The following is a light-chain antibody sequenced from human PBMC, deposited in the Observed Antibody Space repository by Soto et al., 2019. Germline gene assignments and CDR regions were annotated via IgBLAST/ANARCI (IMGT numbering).Light chain of an antibody. V-gene: IGKV1-33*01. CDR3: QMYDYHPFT. CDR2: DAS. J-gene: IGKJ3*01. CDR1: QDISNF. Sequence: DIQMTQSPSSLSASVGDSVAITCRSSQDISNFLNCYQQTPGKAPKLLTYDASDLETVVPSRFSGPGSGPDFTFTISDVQPGDSATYHCQMYDYHPFTFGPGNKVH.